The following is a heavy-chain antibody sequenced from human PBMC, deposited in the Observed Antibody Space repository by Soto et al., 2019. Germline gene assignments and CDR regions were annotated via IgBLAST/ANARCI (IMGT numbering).Heavy chain of an antibody. CDR3: ARKSTYYYDSSGLNGAFDI. CDR1: GFTFSSYA. J-gene: IGHJ3*02. CDR2: ISYDGSNK. V-gene: IGHV3-30-3*01. Sequence: RLSCAASGFTFSSYAMHWVRQAPGKGLEWVAVISYDGSNKYYADSVKGRFTISRDNSKNTLYLQMNSLRAEDTAVYYCARKSTYYYDSSGLNGAFDIWGQGTMVTVSS. D-gene: IGHD3-22*01.